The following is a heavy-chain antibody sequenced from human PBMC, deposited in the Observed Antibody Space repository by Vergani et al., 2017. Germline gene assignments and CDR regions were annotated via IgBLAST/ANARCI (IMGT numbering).Heavy chain of an antibody. J-gene: IGHJ6*03. CDR2: ISYDGTNK. CDR1: GFTFSSYG. D-gene: IGHD3-10*01. Sequence: QVQLVESGGGVVQPGRSLRLSCAASGFTFSSYGMHWVRQAPGKGLEWVAVISYDGTNKYYADSVKGRFTISRDNSKNTLYLQMYSLRAEDTAVYYCARDQNYGSGSYYDLDYYYMDVWGKGTTVTVSS. V-gene: IGHV3-30*03. CDR3: ARDQNYGSGSYYDLDYYYMDV.